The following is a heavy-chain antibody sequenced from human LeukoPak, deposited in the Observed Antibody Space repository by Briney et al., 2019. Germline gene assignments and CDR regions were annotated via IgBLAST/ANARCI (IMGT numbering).Heavy chain of an antibody. CDR1: GFTFSSYG. CDR3: ARDLSSGSSLFDP. Sequence: GGSLRLSCAASGFTFSSYGMHWVRQAPGKGLEWVAVIWHDGSNKYFADSVKGRFTISRDNSKNTLYLQMNSLRAEDTAVYYCARDLSSGSSLFDPWGQGTLVTVSS. V-gene: IGHV3-33*01. CDR2: IWHDGSNK. J-gene: IGHJ5*02. D-gene: IGHD1-26*01.